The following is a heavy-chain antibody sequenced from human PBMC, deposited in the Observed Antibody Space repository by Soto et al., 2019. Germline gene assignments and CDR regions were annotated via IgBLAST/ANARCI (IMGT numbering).Heavy chain of an antibody. D-gene: IGHD4-17*01. CDR1: GFTFSSCA. CDR2: IGDNGVSK. V-gene: IGHV3-23*01. CDR3: ATYRQTTVTSEF. J-gene: IGHJ4*02. Sequence: EVQLLESGGGLVQPGGSLTLSSAASGFTFSSCAMSWVRQAPGKGLEWVSAIGDNGVSKYYADSVKGRFTISRDNSKNTLYLQMNSLRADDTAVYYCATYRQTTVTSEFWGQGALVTVSS.